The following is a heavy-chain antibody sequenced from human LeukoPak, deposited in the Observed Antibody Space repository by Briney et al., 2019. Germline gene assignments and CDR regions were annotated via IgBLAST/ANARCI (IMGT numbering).Heavy chain of an antibody. J-gene: IGHJ4*02. V-gene: IGHV4-34*01. CDR1: GGSFSGYY. CDR3: ARGVSFDY. CDR2: INHSGST. Sequence: TPSETLSLTCAVYGGSFSGYYWSWIRQPPGKGLEWIGEINHSGSTNYNPSLKSRVTISVDTSKNQFSLKLSSVTAADTAVYYCARGVSFDYWGQGTLVTVSS. D-gene: IGHD5/OR15-5a*01.